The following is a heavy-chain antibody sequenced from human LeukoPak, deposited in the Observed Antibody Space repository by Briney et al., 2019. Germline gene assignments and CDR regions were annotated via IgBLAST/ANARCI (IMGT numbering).Heavy chain of an antibody. V-gene: IGHV6-1*01. CDR2: TYYGSKLYI. J-gene: IGHJ4*02. Sequence: TSQTLSLTCAISGDSVSINSGAWNWIRQSPSRGLEWLGRTYYGSKLYIDYAVSVRGRITVNPDTSKNQLSLQLNSVTPEDTAVYYCARGLASRGFDSWGQGTLVTVSS. CDR3: ARGLASRGFDS. D-gene: IGHD6-6*01. CDR1: GDSVSINSGA.